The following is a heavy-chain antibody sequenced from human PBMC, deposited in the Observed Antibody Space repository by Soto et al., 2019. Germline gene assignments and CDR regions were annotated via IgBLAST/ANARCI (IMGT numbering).Heavy chain of an antibody. V-gene: IGHV4-30-4*01. CDR2: IYYSGST. CDR1: GGSISSGDYY. Sequence: SETLSLTCTVSGGSISSGDYYWSWIRQPPGKGLEWIGYIYYSGSTYYNPSLKSQVTISVDTSKDQFSLKLSSVTAADTAVYYCAREAPETTYYYYGMDVWGQGTTVTVSS. CDR3: AREAPETTYYYYGMDV. D-gene: IGHD4-17*01. J-gene: IGHJ6*02.